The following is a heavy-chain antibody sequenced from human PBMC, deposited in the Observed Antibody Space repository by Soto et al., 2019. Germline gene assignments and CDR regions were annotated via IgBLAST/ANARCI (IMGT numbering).Heavy chain of an antibody. D-gene: IGHD6-19*01. V-gene: IGHV3-74*01. CDR2: INSDGSST. CDR1: GFTFSSYW. CDR3: ATGPIAVAGRDY. J-gene: IGHJ4*02. Sequence: GGSLRLSCAASGFTFSSYWMHWVRPAPGKGLVWVSRINSDGSSTSYADSVKGRFTISRDNAKNTLYLQMNSLRAEDTAVYYCATGPIAVAGRDYWGQGTLVTVSS.